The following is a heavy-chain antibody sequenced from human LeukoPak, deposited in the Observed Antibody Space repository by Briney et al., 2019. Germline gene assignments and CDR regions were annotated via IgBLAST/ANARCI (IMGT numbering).Heavy chain of an antibody. Sequence: PSETLSLTCTVSGGSIRSYYWSWVRQPPGKGLEWVGYIFYSGTTDSNPSLKSRVTISVDTSKNRFSLKLSSVTAADTAVYYCARTYCSGGSCHFDYWGQGTLVTVSS. CDR1: GGSIRSYY. CDR2: IFYSGTT. CDR3: ARTYCSGGSCHFDY. V-gene: IGHV4-59*08. D-gene: IGHD2-15*01. J-gene: IGHJ4*02.